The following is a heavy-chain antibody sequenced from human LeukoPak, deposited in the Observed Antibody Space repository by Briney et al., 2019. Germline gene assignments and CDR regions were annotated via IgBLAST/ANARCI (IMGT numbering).Heavy chain of an antibody. CDR3: ARGLFGVVNDY. CDR1: AXTFGNYP. V-gene: IGHV3-23*01. Sequence: PGGSLRLSCAASAXTFGNYPMTWVRQAPGKGLEWVSTINSDGDITYCADSVKGRFTISRDNSKNTLYLEINSLRADDTAVYYCARGLFGVVNDYWGQGTLVTVSS. CDR2: INSDGDIT. D-gene: IGHD3-10*02. J-gene: IGHJ4*02.